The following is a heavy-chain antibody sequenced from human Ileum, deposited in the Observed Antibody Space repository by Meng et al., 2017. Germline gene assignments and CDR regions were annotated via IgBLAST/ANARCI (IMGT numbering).Heavy chain of an antibody. Sequence: QVQLQESGPGLVKPSQTLSLTCSVSGGSISIHDFYWSGLRQPPGKGLEWIGYVYCSKNTYYNSSLESRVTISVDTSKDQFSLKLTSVTAADTAVYYCARGDTLVFDYWGQGTLVTVSS. CDR3: ARGDTLVFDY. V-gene: IGHV4-30-4*01. CDR2: VYCSKNT. CDR1: GGSISIHDFY. J-gene: IGHJ4*02. D-gene: IGHD3-16*01.